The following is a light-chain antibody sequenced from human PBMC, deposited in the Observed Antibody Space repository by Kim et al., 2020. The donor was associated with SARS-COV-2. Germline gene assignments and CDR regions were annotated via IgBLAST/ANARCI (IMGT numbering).Light chain of an antibody. Sequence: SYELTQPLSVSVALGQTARITCGGNNIGSKNVHWYQQMPGQAPVLVIYMDINRPSGIPERFSGSNSGNTATLTISRAQVGDEADYYCQVWDSSAYVFGTG. CDR1: NIGSKN. J-gene: IGLJ1*01. V-gene: IGLV3-9*01. CDR2: MDI. CDR3: QVWDSSAYV.